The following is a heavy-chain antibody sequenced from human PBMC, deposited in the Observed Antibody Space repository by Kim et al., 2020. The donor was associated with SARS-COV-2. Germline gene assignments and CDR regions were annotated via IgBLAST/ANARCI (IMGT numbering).Heavy chain of an antibody. D-gene: IGHD3-3*01. J-gene: IGHJ6*04. CDR3: ARGGEGRSGYSAQGFHYYGIDV. CDR2: IMPLYGRT. Sequence: SVKVSYKASGGIFSTYAISWVRQAPGQGLEWMGGIMPLYGRTSYAQKLEGRISITADESTNTAYMELSSLRSDDTAVYYCARGGEGRSGYSAQGFHYYGIDVWGEGTTVTVTS. V-gene: IGHV1-69*13. CDR1: GGIFSTYA.